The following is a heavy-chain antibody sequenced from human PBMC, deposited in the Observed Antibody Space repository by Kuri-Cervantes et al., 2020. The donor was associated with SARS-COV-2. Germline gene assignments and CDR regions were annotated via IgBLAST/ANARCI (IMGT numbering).Heavy chain of an antibody. CDR3: ARLKGSYYTPLIFDY. V-gene: IGHV4-39*07. CDR1: GGSISGSSYY. CDR2: IYYSGST. Sequence: SETLSLTCTVSGGSISGSSYYWGWIRQPPGKGLEWIGSIYYSGSTYYNPSLKSRVTISVDTSKNQLSLKLSSVTAADTAVYYCARLKGSYYTPLIFDYWGQGTLVTVSS. J-gene: IGHJ4*02. D-gene: IGHD3-10*01.